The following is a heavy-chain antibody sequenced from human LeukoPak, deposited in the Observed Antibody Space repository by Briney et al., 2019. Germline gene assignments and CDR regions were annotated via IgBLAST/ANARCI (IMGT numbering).Heavy chain of an antibody. D-gene: IGHD6-6*01. V-gene: IGHV3-21*04. CDR2: ISSSSSYI. CDR3: ASRKEYSTSSVFY. J-gene: IGHJ4*02. Sequence: PGRSLRLSCAASGFTFSRYAMNWVRQAPGKGLEWVSSISSSSSYIYYADSVKGRFTISRDNSKNTVSLRLNSLRAEDSAIYYCASRKEYSTSSVFYWGQGTLVTVSS. CDR1: GFTFSRYA.